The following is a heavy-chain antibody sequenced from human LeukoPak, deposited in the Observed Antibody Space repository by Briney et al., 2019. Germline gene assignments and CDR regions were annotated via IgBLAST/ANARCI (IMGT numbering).Heavy chain of an antibody. V-gene: IGHV4-38-2*02. J-gene: IGHJ4*02. CDR1: GYSISSGYY. CDR2: IYHSGST. Sequence: PSETLSLTCTISGYSISSGYYWGWIRRPPGKGLEWIGSIYHSGSTYYNPSLKSRVTFSVDTSKNQFSLKLSSVTAADTAVYYCARGDYYGSGSYLHWGQGTLVTVSS. D-gene: IGHD3-10*01. CDR3: ARGDYYGSGSYLH.